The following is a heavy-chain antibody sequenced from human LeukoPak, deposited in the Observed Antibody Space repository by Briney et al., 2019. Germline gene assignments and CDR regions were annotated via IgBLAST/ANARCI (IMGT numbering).Heavy chain of an antibody. V-gene: IGHV1-18*01. Sequence: GASVKVSCKASGYTFTSYGISWVRQAPGQGLEWMGWISAYNGNTNYAQKLQGRVTMTTDTSTSTAYMELRSLRSDDTAVYYCARDRLPAGRQLLRTRNHYYYMDVWGKGTTVTVSS. CDR3: ARDRLPAGRQLLRTRNHYYYMDV. J-gene: IGHJ6*03. CDR1: GYTFTSYG. D-gene: IGHD1-14*01. CDR2: ISAYNGNT.